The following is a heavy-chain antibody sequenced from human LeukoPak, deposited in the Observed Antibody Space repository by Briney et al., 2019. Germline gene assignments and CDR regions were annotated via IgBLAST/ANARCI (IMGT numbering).Heavy chain of an antibody. Sequence: GGSLRLSCAVSGFTFSSYWMSWVRQAPGKGLEWVANIKQDGSEKYYVDSLKGRFTISRDNANNLLYLQMNSLRAEDTAVYYCARDVDYANPRHDYWGQGTLVTVSS. CDR2: IKQDGSEK. CDR3: ARDVDYANPRHDY. V-gene: IGHV3-7*01. D-gene: IGHD4/OR15-4a*01. CDR1: GFTFSSYW. J-gene: IGHJ4*02.